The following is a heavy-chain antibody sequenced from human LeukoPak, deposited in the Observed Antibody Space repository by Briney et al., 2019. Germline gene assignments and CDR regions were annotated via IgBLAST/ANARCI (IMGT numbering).Heavy chain of an antibody. CDR2: IYYSGST. V-gene: IGHV4-59*12. Sequence: SETLSLTCTVSGGSISSYYWSWIRQPPGKGLEWIGYIYYSGSTNYNPSLKSRVTISVDTSKNQFSLKLSSVTAADTAVYYCARGVGATGTFGFDYWGQGTLVTVSS. J-gene: IGHJ4*02. CDR1: GGSISSYY. D-gene: IGHD1-26*01. CDR3: ARGVGATGTFGFDY.